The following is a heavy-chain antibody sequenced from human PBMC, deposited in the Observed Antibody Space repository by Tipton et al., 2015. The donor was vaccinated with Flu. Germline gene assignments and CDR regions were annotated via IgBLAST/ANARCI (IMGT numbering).Heavy chain of an antibody. V-gene: IGHV3-74*01. CDR3: AREEDSSGAFDY. CDR2: INTDGSST. D-gene: IGHD6-19*01. J-gene: IGHJ4*02. CDR1: GFTFSDYY. Sequence: GSLRLSCAASGFTFSDYYMSWIRQAPGKGLMWVSRINTDGSSTNYADSVKGRFTVSKDNAKNTLYLQMSSLRAEDTAVYYCAREEDSSGAFDYWGQGTLVTVSS.